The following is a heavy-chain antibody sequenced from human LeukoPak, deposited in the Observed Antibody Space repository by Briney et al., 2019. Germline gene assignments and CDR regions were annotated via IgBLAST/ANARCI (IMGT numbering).Heavy chain of an antibody. J-gene: IGHJ5*02. CDR3: AKDYPTNYYDTSPFDP. CDR2: IRYDGSNK. CDR1: GFTFSDYY. Sequence: PGGSLRLSCAASGFTFSDYYMSWIRQAPGKGLEWVAFIRYDGSNKYYADSVKGRFTISRDNSKNTLYLQMNSLRAEDTAVYYCAKDYPTNYYDTSPFDPWGQGTLVTVSS. V-gene: IGHV3-30*02. D-gene: IGHD3-22*01.